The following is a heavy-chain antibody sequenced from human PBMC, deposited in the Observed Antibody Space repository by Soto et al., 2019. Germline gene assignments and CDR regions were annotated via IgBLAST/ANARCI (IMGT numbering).Heavy chain of an antibody. CDR2: VSSTGST. Sequence: TLSLTCTVSGGSLNSYYWTWIRQSPGKGLEWIGYVSSTGSTNYNPSLKSRLTMSLDTSTNEVSLSLTSVTAADAAVYFCARFSPPRKSYDSNPGWFDPWGQGIMVTVSS. CDR3: ARFSPPRKSYDSNPGWFDP. D-gene: IGHD3-22*01. V-gene: IGHV4-59*01. CDR1: GGSLNSYY. J-gene: IGHJ5*02.